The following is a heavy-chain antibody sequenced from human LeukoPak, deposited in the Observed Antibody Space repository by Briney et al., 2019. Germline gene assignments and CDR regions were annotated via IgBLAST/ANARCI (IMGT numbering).Heavy chain of an antibody. V-gene: IGHV4-61*02. CDR2: IYTSGST. CDR1: GGSISSGSYY. J-gene: IGHJ4*02. Sequence: PSQTLSLTCTVSGGSISSGSYYWSWLRQPAGKGLEWIGRIYTSGSTNYNPSLKSRVTISVDTSKNQFSLKLSSVTAADTAVYYCAREVVVPAAIGPDYWGQGTLVTVSS. CDR3: AREVVVPAAIGPDY. D-gene: IGHD2-2*01.